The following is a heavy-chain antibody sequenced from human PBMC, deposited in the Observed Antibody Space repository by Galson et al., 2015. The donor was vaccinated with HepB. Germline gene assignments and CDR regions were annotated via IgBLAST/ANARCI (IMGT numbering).Heavy chain of an antibody. J-gene: IGHJ4*02. CDR2: LSGSGARA. CDR3: AKDQFYDSTGYYPSYFDY. V-gene: IGHV3-23*01. D-gene: IGHD3-22*01. Sequence: SLRLSCAASGFNFNSHAMSWVRQTPGKGLEWVSGLSGSGARAYYADSVKGRFTISRDNSKNTLYLQMNSLRAANTAVYYCAKDQFYDSTGYYPSYFDYWGQGTLVAVSS. CDR1: GFNFNSHA.